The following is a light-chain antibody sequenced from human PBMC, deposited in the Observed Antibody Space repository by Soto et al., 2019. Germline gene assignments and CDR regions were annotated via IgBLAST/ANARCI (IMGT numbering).Light chain of an antibody. V-gene: IGLV2-14*01. CDR1: SSDVGGYNY. J-gene: IGLJ1*01. Sequence: QSVLTQPASVSGSPGQSITISCTGTSSDVGGYNYVSWYQQHPGKAPKLMIYEVSNRPSGVSNRFSGSKSGNTASLTISGLQAEDEADYYCSSYTSSSTLVGFGTGTKLTV. CDR2: EVS. CDR3: SSYTSSSTLVG.